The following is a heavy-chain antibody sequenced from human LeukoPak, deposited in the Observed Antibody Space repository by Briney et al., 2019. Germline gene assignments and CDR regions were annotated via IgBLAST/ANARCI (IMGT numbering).Heavy chain of an antibody. CDR3: AGCSGGSPIDAFHI. CDR2: IYYSGSN. V-gene: IGHV4-31*03. CDR1: GGSINSGAYY. J-gene: IGHJ3*02. Sequence: SQTLSLTCTVSGGSINSGAYYWSWIRERPWKGLEWIGYIYYSGSNYYNPSLKSRVTISVDTSKNQFSLKLSSVTAADTAVYYCAGCSGGSPIDAFHIWGQGTMVTVSS. D-gene: IGHD2-15*01.